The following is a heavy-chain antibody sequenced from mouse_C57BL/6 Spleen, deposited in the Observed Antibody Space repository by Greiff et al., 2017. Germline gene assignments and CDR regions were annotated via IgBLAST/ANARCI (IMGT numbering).Heavy chain of an antibody. D-gene: IGHD1-1*01. J-gene: IGHJ1*03. Sequence: QVQLKQPGTELVKPGASVKLSCKASGYTFTSYWMHWVKQRPGQGLEWIGNINPSNGGTNYNEKFKSKATLTVDKSSSTAYMQLSSLTSEDSAVYYCARSRITTVVAPGYFDVWGTGTTVTVSS. CDR2: INPSNGGT. V-gene: IGHV1-53*01. CDR3: ARSRITTVVAPGYFDV. CDR1: GYTFTSYW.